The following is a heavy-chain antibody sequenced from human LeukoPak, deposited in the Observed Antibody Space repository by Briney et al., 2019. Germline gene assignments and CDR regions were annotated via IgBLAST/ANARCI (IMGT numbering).Heavy chain of an antibody. CDR1: GGSFSGYY. V-gene: IGHV4-34*01. CDR3: ARYPYSGISGWQAFDY. J-gene: IGHJ4*02. D-gene: IGHD6-19*01. Sequence: SETLSLTCAVYGGSFSGYYWSWIRQPPGQGLEWIGTIPYSGNAYYSPSLKSRVTISVDTSKNQFSLKVSSVTAADTAVYYCARYPYSGISGWQAFDYWGQGTLVTVSS. CDR2: IPYSGNA.